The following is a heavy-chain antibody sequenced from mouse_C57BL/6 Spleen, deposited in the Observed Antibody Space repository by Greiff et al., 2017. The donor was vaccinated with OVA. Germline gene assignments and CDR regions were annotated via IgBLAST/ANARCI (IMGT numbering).Heavy chain of an antibody. D-gene: IGHD1-1*01. CDR2: ISYDGSN. V-gene: IGHV3-6*01. Sequence: ESGPGLVKPSKSLSLTCSVTGYSITSGYYWNWIRQFPGNKLEWMGYISYDGSNNYNPSLKNRISITRDTSKNQFFLKLNSVTTEDTATYYCARAVLGFAYWGQGTLVTVSA. J-gene: IGHJ3*01. CDR3: ARAVLGFAY. CDR1: GYSITSGYY.